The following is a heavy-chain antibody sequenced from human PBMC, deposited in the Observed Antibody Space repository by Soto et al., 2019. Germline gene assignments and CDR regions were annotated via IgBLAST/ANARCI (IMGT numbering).Heavy chain of an antibody. CDR1: GGTFRNSA. V-gene: IGHV1-69*12. CDR3: ARDNDRPQLGGNYYYILDV. Sequence: QVQLEQSGAEVKKPGSSVKVSCKASGGTFRNSAISWVRQAPGHGLEWMGGIMPIFRTPDYAQKFQGRVTITADESTSTAYMELSGLRAHDTAVYHCARDNDRPQLGGNYYYILDVWGQGTTVTVSS. J-gene: IGHJ6*02. D-gene: IGHD1-1*01. CDR2: IMPIFRTP.